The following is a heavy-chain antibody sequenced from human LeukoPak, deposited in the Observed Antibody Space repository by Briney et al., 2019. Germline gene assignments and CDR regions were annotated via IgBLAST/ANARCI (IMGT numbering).Heavy chain of an antibody. CDR3: ARDGIVVVPAAMPGHYYYYGMDV. CDR2: IWYDGSNK. J-gene: IGHJ6*02. D-gene: IGHD2-2*01. V-gene: IGHV3-33*01. CDR1: GFTFSSYG. Sequence: GGSLRLSCAASGFTFSSYGMHRVRQAPGKGLEWVAVIWYDGSNKYYADSVKGRFTISRDNSKNTLYLQMNSLRAEDTAVYYCARDGIVVVPAAMPGHYYYYGMDVWGQGTTVTVSS.